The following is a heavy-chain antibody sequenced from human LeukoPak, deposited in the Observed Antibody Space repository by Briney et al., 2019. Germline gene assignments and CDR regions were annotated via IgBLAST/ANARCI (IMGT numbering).Heavy chain of an antibody. J-gene: IGHJ4*02. D-gene: IGHD3-16*02. Sequence: GGSLRLFCAACGFTFCRCTMLWVPQAPGKGVEWVAFISNDGRNKYYADPVKRRFTISRDNSKNTLSLQMNSLRADDTAVYFCARDVIRGGQGTQVTVSS. V-gene: IGHV3-30*04. CDR1: GFTFCRCT. CDR3: ARDVIR. CDR2: ISNDGRNK.